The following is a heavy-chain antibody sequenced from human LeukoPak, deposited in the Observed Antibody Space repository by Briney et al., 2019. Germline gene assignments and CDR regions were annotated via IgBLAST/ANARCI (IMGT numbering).Heavy chain of an antibody. V-gene: IGHV3-30*04. CDR3: ARDRSAVGFMVRGVIIAPHFDY. CDR2: MSYDGSNK. Sequence: GRSLRLSCAASGFTFNNYAIHWVRQAPGKGLEWVAVMSYDGSNKYYADSVKGRFTISRDNSKNTLYLQMNSLRGEDTAVYYCARDRSAVGFMVRGVIIAPHFDYWGQGTLVTVSS. CDR1: GFTFNNYA. J-gene: IGHJ4*02. D-gene: IGHD3-10*01.